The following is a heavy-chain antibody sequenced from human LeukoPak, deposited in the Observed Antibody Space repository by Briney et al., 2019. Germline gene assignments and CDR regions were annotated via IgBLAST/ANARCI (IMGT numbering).Heavy chain of an antibody. CDR1: GFTFSSYS. Sequence: PGGSLRLSCAASGFTFSSYSMNWVRQAPGKGLEWVSSISSSSSYIYYADSVRGRFTISRDNAKNSLFLQMNSLRAEDTAVYYCAELGITMIGGVWGKGTTVTISS. CDR2: ISSSSSYI. V-gene: IGHV3-21*01. J-gene: IGHJ6*04. CDR3: AELGITMIGGV. D-gene: IGHD3-10*02.